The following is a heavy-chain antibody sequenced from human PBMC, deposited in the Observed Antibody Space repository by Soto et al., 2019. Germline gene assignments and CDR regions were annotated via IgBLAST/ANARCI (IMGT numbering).Heavy chain of an antibody. V-gene: IGHV1-46*03. CDR2: INPSGGST. CDR3: AIVVVPAAITDY. D-gene: IGHD2-2*01. J-gene: IGHJ4*02. CDR1: GYTFTSYY. Sequence: QVQLVQSGAEVKKPGASVKVSCKASGYTFTSYYMHWVRQAPGQGLEWMGIINPSGGSTSYAQKFQGRVTMTRDTSTSTVYMELSSLRSEDTAVYYCAIVVVPAAITDYWGQGTLVTVSS.